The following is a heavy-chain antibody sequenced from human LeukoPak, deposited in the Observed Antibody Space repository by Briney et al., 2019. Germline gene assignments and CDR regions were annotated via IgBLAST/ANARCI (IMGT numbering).Heavy chain of an antibody. CDR3: ARYPLEDSWFVP. CDR2: IYYSGST. CDR1: GDSISSNNYY. V-gene: IGHV4-39*07. Sequence: SETLSLTCTVSGDSISSNNYYWGWIRQPPGKGLEWIGSIYYSGSTNYNPSLKSRVTISVDTSKNQFSLKLSSVTAADTAVYYCARYPLEDSWFVPWGQGTLVTVSS. J-gene: IGHJ5*02. D-gene: IGHD1-1*01.